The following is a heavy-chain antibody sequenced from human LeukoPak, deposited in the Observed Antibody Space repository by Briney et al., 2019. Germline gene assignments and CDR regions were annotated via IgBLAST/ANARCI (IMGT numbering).Heavy chain of an antibody. J-gene: IGHJ6*02. CDR3: ARVYCSGGSCPNVQDYYYYYGMDV. Sequence: ASVKVSCKASGCTFTSYDINWVRQATGQGLEWMGWMNPNSGNTGYAQKFQGRVTMTRNTSISTAYMELSSLRSEDTAVYYCARVYCSGGSCPNVQDYYYYYGMDVWGQGTTVTVSS. D-gene: IGHD2-15*01. CDR1: GCTFTSYD. V-gene: IGHV1-8*01. CDR2: MNPNSGNT.